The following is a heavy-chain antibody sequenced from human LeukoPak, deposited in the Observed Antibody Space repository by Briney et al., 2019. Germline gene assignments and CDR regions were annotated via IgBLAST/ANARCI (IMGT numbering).Heavy chain of an antibody. J-gene: IGHJ4*02. CDR2: ITSSSSYI. CDR3: AGPKAYSYGSPYCFDY. CDR1: GFTFSDYS. Sequence: GGSLRLSCAASGFTFSDYSMDWVRQVPGKGLEWVSSITSSSSYIYYADSVRGRFTISRDNAKNSLYLQMNSLRAEDTAVYYCAGPKAYSYGSPYCFDYWGQGTLVTVSS. V-gene: IGHV3-21*01. D-gene: IGHD5-18*01.